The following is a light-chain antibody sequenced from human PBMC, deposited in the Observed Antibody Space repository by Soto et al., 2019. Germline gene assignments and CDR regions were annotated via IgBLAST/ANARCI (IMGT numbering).Light chain of an antibody. CDR2: SVS. V-gene: IGKV3-15*01. CDR3: HQYNKWPPYT. Sequence: EIVLTQSPGTLSLSPGERATLSCRASQSVSNNYLAWYQQKPGQAPRLLLYSVSIRATGIPARFSGSGTGTEFTLTISSPQSADFAVYFCHQYNKWPPYTFGQGTKVDIK. CDR1: QSVSNN. J-gene: IGKJ2*01.